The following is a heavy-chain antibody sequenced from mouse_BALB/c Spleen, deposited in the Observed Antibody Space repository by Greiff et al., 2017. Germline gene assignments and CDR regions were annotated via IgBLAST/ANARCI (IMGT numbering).Heavy chain of an antibody. Sequence: QVQLKQSGPGLVAPSQSLSITCTVSGFSLTSYGVHWVRQPPGKGLEWLGVIWAGGSTNYNSALMSRLSISKDNSKSQVFLKMNSLQTDDTAMYYCARDLPYAMDYWGQGTSVTVSS. V-gene: IGHV2-9*02. CDR2: IWAGGST. CDR1: GFSLTSYG. CDR3: ARDLPYAMDY. D-gene: IGHD2-1*01. J-gene: IGHJ4*01.